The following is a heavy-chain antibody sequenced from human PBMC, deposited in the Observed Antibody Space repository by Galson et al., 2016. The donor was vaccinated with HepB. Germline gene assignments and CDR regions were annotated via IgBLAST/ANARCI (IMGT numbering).Heavy chain of an antibody. D-gene: IGHD3-16*01. Sequence: SVKVSCKASGYTFTNYAISWVRQAPGQGLEWMGWISAYNGNTDYAQKLQDRVTMTTDTSTNTAYMELRSLRSDDTAVYYCARDLSRDYVWGSLALDPWGQGTLVTVSS. CDR3: ARDLSRDYVWGSLALDP. V-gene: IGHV1-18*04. J-gene: IGHJ5*02. CDR2: ISAYNGNT. CDR1: GYTFTNYA.